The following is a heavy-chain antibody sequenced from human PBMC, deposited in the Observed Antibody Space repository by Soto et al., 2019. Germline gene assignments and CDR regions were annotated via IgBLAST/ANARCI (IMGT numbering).Heavy chain of an antibody. Sequence: PSETLSLTCSVYGASFSGYYWSWIRQSPGKGLEWIGEIHHSGSTHYNPSLKSRLTFSIDESQSQFYMMLTSVTAADTALYFCERGNSPYGYDSWGQGYLVTVSS. V-gene: IGHV4-34*01. J-gene: IGHJ4*02. CDR3: ERGNSPYGYDS. CDR1: GASFSGYY. D-gene: IGHD2-15*01. CDR2: IHHSGST.